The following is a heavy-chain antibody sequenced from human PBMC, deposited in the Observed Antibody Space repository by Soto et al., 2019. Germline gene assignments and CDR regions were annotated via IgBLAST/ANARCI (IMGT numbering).Heavy chain of an antibody. CDR3: AREGGWYVDH. CDR2: INAGATNT. J-gene: IGHJ4*02. Sequence: QVQVVHSGAEEKKPGASVKVSCKASGFTFSGYAIHWVRQAPGQRLEWMGWINAGATNTKYSQKFQGRVTITRDTSAPTGYMELSSLTSDDTAVYYCAREGGWYVDHWGQGTLVAVSS. V-gene: IGHV1-3*05. CDR1: GFTFSGYA. D-gene: IGHD6-19*01.